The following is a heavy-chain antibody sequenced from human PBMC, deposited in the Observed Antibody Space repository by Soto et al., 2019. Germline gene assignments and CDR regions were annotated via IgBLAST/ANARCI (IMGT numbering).Heavy chain of an antibody. CDR3: AKCMEYSSSWYGY. D-gene: IGHD6-13*01. Sequence: GGSLRLSCAASGFTFSSYALSWVLHAPGKGLEWVSAISGSGGSTYYADSVKGRFTISRDNSKNTLYLQLNSLRAEDTAVYYSAKCMEYSSSWYGYWGQVTLVTVAS. J-gene: IGHJ4*02. CDR2: ISGSGGST. CDR1: GFTFSSYA. V-gene: IGHV3-23*01.